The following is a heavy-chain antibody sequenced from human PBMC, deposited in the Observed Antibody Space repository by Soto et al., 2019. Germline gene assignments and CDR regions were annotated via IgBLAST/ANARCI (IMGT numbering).Heavy chain of an antibody. J-gene: IGHJ4*02. V-gene: IGHV4-34*01. D-gene: IGHD3-3*01. CDR1: GGSFSGYY. CDR3: ARARWYDFWGGDYVGAFDY. Sequence: QVQLQQWGAGLLKPSETLSLTCAVYGGSFSGYYWSWIRQPPGKGLEWIGEINHRGSTTYNPSLKSRGSIAVDASKNQFSLKLSSVTAADTAVYYCARARWYDFWGGDYVGAFDYWGQGTLVTVSS. CDR2: INHRGST.